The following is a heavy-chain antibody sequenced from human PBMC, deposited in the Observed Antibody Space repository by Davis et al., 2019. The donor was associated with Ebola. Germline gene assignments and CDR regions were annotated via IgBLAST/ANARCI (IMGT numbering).Heavy chain of an antibody. V-gene: IGHV3-9*01. CDR2: ISWNSGSI. Sequence: PGGSLRLSCAASGFTFDDYAMHWVRQAPGKGLEWVSGISWNSGSIGYADSVKGRFTISRDNAKNSLYLQMNSLRAEDTALYYCAKGLVGATTLAVFDYWGQGTLVTVSS. CDR3: AKGLVGATTLAVFDY. D-gene: IGHD1-26*01. J-gene: IGHJ4*02. CDR1: GFTFDDYA.